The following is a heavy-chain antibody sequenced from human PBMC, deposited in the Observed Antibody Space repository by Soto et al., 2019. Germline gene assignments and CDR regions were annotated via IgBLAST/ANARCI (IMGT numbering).Heavy chain of an antibody. Sequence: QVQLQESGPGLVKPSQTLSLTCTVSGGSISSCGYYWSWIRQHPGKGLEWIGYIYYSGSTYYNPSLKSRVTLPVDTSKNQFSLKLSSVTATDTAVYYCARVLWPNNWFDPWGQGTLVTVSS. V-gene: IGHV4-31*03. J-gene: IGHJ5*02. D-gene: IGHD3-10*01. CDR3: ARVLWPNNWFDP. CDR2: IYYSGST. CDR1: GGSISSCGYY.